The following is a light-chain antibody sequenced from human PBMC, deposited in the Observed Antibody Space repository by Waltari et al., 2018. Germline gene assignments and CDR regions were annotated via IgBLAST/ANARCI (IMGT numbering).Light chain of an antibody. CDR2: VNN. V-gene: IGLV1-44*01. CDR3: AAWDDSLNSVI. J-gene: IGLJ2*01. CDR1: SSNIGSNS. Sequence: QSVLTQPPSASGTPGQRVTISCSGSSSNIGSNSVHWYRHLPGSAPKLLIYVNNQRLSGVPDRCSGSKSGTSASLAISGLRSEDEADYFCAAWDDSLNSVIFGGGTKVTVL.